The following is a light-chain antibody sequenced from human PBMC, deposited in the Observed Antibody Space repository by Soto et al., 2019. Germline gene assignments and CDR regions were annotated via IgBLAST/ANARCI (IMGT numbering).Light chain of an antibody. CDR2: DAS. J-gene: IGKJ1*01. Sequence: EIVLTQSPATLSSSPGERATLSCRASQSVSSYLAGYQQKPGQAPRLLIYDASNRATGIPARFSGSASGTDFTLTISSLAPEDFAVYYCQQRSNWPPPWTFGKGTKVEIK. CDR1: QSVSSY. CDR3: QQRSNWPPPWT. V-gene: IGKV3-11*01.